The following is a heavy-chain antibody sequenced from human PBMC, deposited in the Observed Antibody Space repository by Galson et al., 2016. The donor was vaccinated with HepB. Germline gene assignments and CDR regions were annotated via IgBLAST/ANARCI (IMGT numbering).Heavy chain of an antibody. Sequence: SLRLSCAAAGFTFSNYGMTWVRQAPGKGLEWVSSVTGSGDRRDYGESVKGRFTISRDNSKNTLYLQMNSLRADDTAVYYCAKAGSTWYFDYWGQGTLVTVSS. J-gene: IGHJ4*02. V-gene: IGHV3-23*01. CDR3: AKAGSTWYFDY. CDR1: GFTFSNYG. CDR2: VTGSGDRR. D-gene: IGHD6-13*01.